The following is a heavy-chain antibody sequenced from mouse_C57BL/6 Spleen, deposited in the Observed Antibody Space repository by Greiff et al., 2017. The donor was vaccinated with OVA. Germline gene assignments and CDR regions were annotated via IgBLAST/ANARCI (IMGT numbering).Heavy chain of an antibody. CDR1: GFTFSDYG. J-gene: IGHJ2*01. V-gene: IGHV5-17*01. Sequence: DVKLVESGGGLVKPGGSLQLSCAASGFTFSDYGMHWVRQAPEKGLEWVAYISSGSSTIYYADTVKGRFTISRDNAKNTLFLQMTSLRSEDTAMYYCARTGYYFDYWGQGTTLTVSS. CDR3: ARTGYYFDY. D-gene: IGHD3-1*01. CDR2: ISSGSSTI.